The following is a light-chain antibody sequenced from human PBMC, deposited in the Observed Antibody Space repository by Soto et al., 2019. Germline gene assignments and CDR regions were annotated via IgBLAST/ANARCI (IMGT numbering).Light chain of an antibody. CDR2: DAS. CDR1: QRVSSY. J-gene: IGKJ2*01. V-gene: IGKV3-11*01. Sequence: EIVLTQSPATLSLSPGERATLSCRASQRVSSYLAWYQQKPGQAPRLLIYDASNRATVIPARFSGSGYGTDVTLTISSLEPEDFAVYYCQQRSNWLYTFGQGTKLEIK. CDR3: QQRSNWLYT.